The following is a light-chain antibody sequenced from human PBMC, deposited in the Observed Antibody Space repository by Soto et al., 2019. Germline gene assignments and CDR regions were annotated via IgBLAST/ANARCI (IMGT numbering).Light chain of an antibody. Sequence: ETVMTQSPATLSMSPGERATLSCRASQSLNSDLAWYQQKPGQAPRLLIYGASTRATGIPGRFSGSGSGTEFTPPIRTLQSKVFPVYYCQQYKSGPLLFGGGTKVDIK. CDR1: QSLNSD. CDR3: QQYKSGPLL. J-gene: IGKJ4*01. V-gene: IGKV3-15*01. CDR2: GAS.